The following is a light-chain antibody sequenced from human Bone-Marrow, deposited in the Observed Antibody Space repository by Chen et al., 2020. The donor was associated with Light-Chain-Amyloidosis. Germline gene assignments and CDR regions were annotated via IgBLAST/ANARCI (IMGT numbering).Light chain of an antibody. CDR3: QTWATGIPWV. Sequence: QIVLTQSPSASASLGASVRLTCTLTSGHSRYAIAWHHQPPKKGPRYLMKVKSDGSHIKGDGIPDRFSGCSYGTERYLTSSSLRAEDEGDYFCQTWATGIPWVFGGGTKLTV. CDR2: VKSDGSH. V-gene: IGLV4-69*01. CDR1: SGHSRYA. J-gene: IGLJ3*02.